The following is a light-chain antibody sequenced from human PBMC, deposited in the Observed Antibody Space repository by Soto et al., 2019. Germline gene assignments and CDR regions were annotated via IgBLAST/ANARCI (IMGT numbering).Light chain of an antibody. CDR1: RSNIGNNA. CDR3: AAWDDSLNYYV. CDR2: YDD. Sequence: QSVLTQPPSVSEAPRQRVTISCSGSRSNIGNNAVNWYQQLPGKAPKLLIYYDDLLPSGVSDRFSGAKSGTSASLAISGLQSEDEADYYCAAWDDSLNYYVFGTGTKVTVL. J-gene: IGLJ1*01. V-gene: IGLV1-36*01.